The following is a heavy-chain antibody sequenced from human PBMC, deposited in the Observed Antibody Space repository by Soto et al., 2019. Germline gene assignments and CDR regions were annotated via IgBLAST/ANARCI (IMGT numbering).Heavy chain of an antibody. J-gene: IGHJ4*02. V-gene: IGHV1-18*01. D-gene: IGHD2-2*01. CDR1: GYTFTSYG. CDR2: ISAYNGNT. Sequence: ASVKVSCKASGYTFTSYGISWVRQAPGQGLEWMGWISAYNGNTNYAQKLQGRVTMTTDTSTSTAYMELRSLRSDDTAVYYCAREARYCSSTSCHYFDYWGQGTLVTVSS. CDR3: AREARYCSSTSCHYFDY.